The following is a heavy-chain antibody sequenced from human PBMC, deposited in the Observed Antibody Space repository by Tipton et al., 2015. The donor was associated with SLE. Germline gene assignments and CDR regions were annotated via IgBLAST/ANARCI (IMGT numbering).Heavy chain of an antibody. V-gene: IGHV4-61*01. J-gene: IGHJ6*03. CDR3: ARDKKAPSYYYYYMDV. CDR1: DGSIRSTNYY. Sequence: TLSLTCTVSDGSIRSTNYYWGWIRQPPGKGLEWIGYIYYSGSTNYNPSLKSRVTISVDTSKNQFSLKLSSVTAADTAVYYCARDKKAPSYYYYYMDVWGKGTTVTVSS. CDR2: IYYSGST.